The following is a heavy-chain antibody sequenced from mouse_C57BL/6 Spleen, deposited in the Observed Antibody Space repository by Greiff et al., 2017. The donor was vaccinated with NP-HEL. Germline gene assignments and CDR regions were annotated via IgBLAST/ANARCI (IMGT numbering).Heavy chain of an antibody. CDR3: ARSPRHFPYFDY. Sequence: EVQLQQSGPELVKPGASVKIPCKASGYTFTDYNMDWVKQSHGKSLAWIGDINPNNGGTIYNQKFKGKATLTVDKSSSTAYMELRSLTSEDTAVDYCARSPRHFPYFDYWGQGTTLTVSS. CDR2: INPNNGGT. J-gene: IGHJ2*01. CDR1: GYTFTDYN. V-gene: IGHV1-18*01.